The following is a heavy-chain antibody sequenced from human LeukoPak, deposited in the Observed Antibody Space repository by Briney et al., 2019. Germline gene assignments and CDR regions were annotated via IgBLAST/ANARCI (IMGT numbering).Heavy chain of an antibody. CDR3: TSDSQLEWFYS. Sequence: PSETLSLTCTVSGGSISSSSYYWGWIRQSPGEGLEWIGTIYYDGSTYYNPSLKSRVTISMDTSKNQFSLNLSSVTAADTAVYYCTSDSQLEWFYSWGQGTLVTVSS. V-gene: IGHV4-39*07. CDR2: IYYDGST. D-gene: IGHD3-10*01. J-gene: IGHJ5*01. CDR1: GGSISSSSYY.